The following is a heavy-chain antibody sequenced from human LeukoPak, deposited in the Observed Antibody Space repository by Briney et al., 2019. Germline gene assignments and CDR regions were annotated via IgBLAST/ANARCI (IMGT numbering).Heavy chain of an antibody. J-gene: IGHJ6*02. Sequence: GSLRLSCAASGFMFSSNWMSWVRQAPGKGLEWVSYISSSGSTIYYADSVKGRFTISRDNAKNSLYLQMNSLRAEDTAVYYCARDSEYYYYGMDVWGQGTTVTVSS. D-gene: IGHD6-6*01. CDR3: ARDSEYYYYGMDV. V-gene: IGHV3-48*04. CDR1: GFMFSSNW. CDR2: ISSSGSTI.